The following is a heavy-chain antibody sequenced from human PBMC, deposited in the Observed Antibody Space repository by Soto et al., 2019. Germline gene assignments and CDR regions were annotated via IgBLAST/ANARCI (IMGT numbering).Heavy chain of an antibody. J-gene: IGHJ4*02. CDR2: IYHSGST. CDR3: ARDSSPVAFDY. CDR1: GGSISSGGYS. V-gene: IGHV4-30-2*01. Sequence: SETLSLTCAVSGGSISSGGYSWSWIRQPPGKGLEWIGYIYHSGSTYYNPSLKSRVTISVDRSKNQFSLKLSSVTAADTAVYFCARDSSPVAFDYWGKGTLVTVAS. D-gene: IGHD6-19*01.